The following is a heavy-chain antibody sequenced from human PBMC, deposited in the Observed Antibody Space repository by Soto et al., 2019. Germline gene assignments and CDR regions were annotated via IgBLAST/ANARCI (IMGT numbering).Heavy chain of an antibody. V-gene: IGHV4-4*02. CDR2: IFHFGST. D-gene: IGHD6-13*01. CDR1: GASISSNHW. CDR3: AKLIAERSSSDY. J-gene: IGHJ4*02. Sequence: SETLSLTCAVSGASISSNHWWSWVRLAPGKGLEWIGDIFHFGSTIYSPSLKSRVTISQDKSKNQFSLNLTSVTAADTAVYFCAKLIAERSSSDYWGQGGLVTVSS.